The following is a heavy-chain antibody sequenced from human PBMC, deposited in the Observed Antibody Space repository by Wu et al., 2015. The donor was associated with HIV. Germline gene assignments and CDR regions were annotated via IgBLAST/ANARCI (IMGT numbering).Heavy chain of an antibody. J-gene: IGHJ6*03. V-gene: IGHV1-69*01. Sequence: QVQLVQSGXEVKKPGASVKVSCEASGDSFNNYVIDWVRQAPGQGPEWIGGIIHMFGTTKYAQKFQGRVTITADDLTSTIYLELSSLTSEDTAVYYCARVAKAAGPITDYYMDLWGKGTTVIVSS. CDR2: IIHMFGTT. CDR3: ARVAKAAGPITDYYMDL. D-gene: IGHD1-20*01. CDR1: GDSFNNYV.